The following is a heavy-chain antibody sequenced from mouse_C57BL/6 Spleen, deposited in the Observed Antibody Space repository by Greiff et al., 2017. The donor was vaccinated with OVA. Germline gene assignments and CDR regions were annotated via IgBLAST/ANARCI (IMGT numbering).Heavy chain of an antibody. D-gene: IGHD2-4*01. CDR1: GYSFTGYY. V-gene: IGHV1-42*01. CDR3: ARWMITTRYYAMDY. CDR2: INPSTGGT. J-gene: IGHJ4*01. Sequence: VQLQQSGPELVKPGASVKISCKASGYSFTGYYMNWVKQSPEKSLEWIGEINPSTGGTTYNQKFKAKATLNVDKSSITAYMQLKSRTSEDSAVYYCARWMITTRYYAMDYWGQGTSVTVSS.